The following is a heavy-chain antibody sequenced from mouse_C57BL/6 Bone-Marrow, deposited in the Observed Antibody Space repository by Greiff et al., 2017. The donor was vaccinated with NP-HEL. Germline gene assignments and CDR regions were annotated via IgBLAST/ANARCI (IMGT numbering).Heavy chain of an antibody. CDR1: GYTFTDYN. V-gene: IGHV1-22*01. CDR3: ARSGVFNYGTRYWYFDV. J-gene: IGHJ1*03. Sequence: EVQLQQSGPELVKPGASVKMSCKASGYTFTDYNMHWVKQSHGKSLEWIGYINPNNGGTSYNQKFKGKATLTVNKSSSTAYMELRSLTSEDSAVYYCARSGVFNYGTRYWYFDVWGTGTTVTVSS. D-gene: IGHD1-1*01. CDR2: INPNNGGT.